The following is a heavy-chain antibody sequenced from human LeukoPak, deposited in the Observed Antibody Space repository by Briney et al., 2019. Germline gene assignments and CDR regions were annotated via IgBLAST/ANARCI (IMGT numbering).Heavy chain of an antibody. V-gene: IGHV3-23*01. CDR1: GFTFKNCA. CDR2: VSGSGDTT. D-gene: IGHD2-15*01. J-gene: IGHJ4*02. CDR3: ATKAGLHGELSLFDY. Sequence: GGSLRLSCAASGFTFKNCAMTWVRQAPGKGLEWVAYVSGSGDTTYFSDSVKGRFSISRDNSKNTLYLQMNSLRAEDTALYYCATKAGLHGELSLFDYWGQGSLVTVSS.